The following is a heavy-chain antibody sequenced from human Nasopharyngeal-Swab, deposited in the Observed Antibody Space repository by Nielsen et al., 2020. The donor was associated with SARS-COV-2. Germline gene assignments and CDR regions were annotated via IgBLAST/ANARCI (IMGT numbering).Heavy chain of an antibody. V-gene: IGHV4-34*01. CDR3: ARGFGDSSGYQKGYFDC. D-gene: IGHD3-22*01. Sequence: SETLSLTCAVYGGSFSGYYWSWIRQPPGKGLEWIGEINHSGSTNYNPSLKSRVTISVDTSKNQFSLKLSSVTAADTAVYYCARGFGDSSGYQKGYFDCWGQGTLVTVSS. J-gene: IGHJ4*02. CDR2: INHSGST. CDR1: GGSFSGYY.